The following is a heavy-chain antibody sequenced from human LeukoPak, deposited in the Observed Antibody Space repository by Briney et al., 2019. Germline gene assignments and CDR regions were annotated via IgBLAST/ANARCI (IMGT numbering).Heavy chain of an antibody. CDR1: GFTFSSYS. V-gene: IGHV3-21*01. D-gene: IGHD3-10*01. J-gene: IGHJ4*02. CDR3: ARDRVTMVRGGVDFDY. CDR2: ISSSSSYI. Sequence: GGSLRLSCAASGFTFSSYSMNWVRQAPGKGLEWVSSISSSSSYIYYADSVKGRFTISRDNAKNSLYLQMNSLRAEDTAVYYCARDRVTMVRGGVDFDYWGQGTLVTVSS.